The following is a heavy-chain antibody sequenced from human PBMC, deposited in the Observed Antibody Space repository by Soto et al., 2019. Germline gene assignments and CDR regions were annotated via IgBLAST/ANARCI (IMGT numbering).Heavy chain of an antibody. V-gene: IGHV1-69*12. J-gene: IGHJ4*02. CDR1: GGTLSSYG. CDR3: ASARGYGLID. D-gene: IGHD2-15*01. CDR2: IIPMFGIT. Sequence: QVQLVQSGAEVKKPGSSVKVSCNVSGGTLSSYGFNWVRQAPGQGLEWMGGIIPMFGITNHTQKFQDRITISADASTNTAYMELKSLSAHDTAIYYCASARGYGLIDWGQGTLHTVSS.